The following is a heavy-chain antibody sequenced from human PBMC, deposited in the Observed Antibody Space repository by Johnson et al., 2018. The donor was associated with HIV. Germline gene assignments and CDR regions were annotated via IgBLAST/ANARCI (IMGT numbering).Heavy chain of an antibody. Sequence: QVQLVESGGGLVQPGGSLRLSCAASGFTFSNFVMHWVRQAPGKGLEWLTSISYDGANKYYADSVRGRFTISRDNSRNTLFLQMDSLKTEDTAVFYCAKVGHCRCDCNFEVLEDLFDVWGRGTMVTVSS. CDR1: GFTFSNFV. CDR3: AKVGHCRCDCNFEVLEDLFDV. V-gene: IGHV3-30-3*01. J-gene: IGHJ3*01. CDR2: ISYDGANK. D-gene: IGHD2-21*02.